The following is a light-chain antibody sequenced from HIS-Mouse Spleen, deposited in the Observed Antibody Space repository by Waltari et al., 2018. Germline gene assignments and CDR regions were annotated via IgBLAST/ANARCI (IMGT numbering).Light chain of an antibody. V-gene: IGLV2-18*02. CDR3: SSYTSSSTWV. CDR1: TTDVVRYNR. CDR2: EVS. Sequence: QSALTHPPSVSGSPGQSVTISCPGPTTDVVRYNRFPWYQPPPGPAPKLMIYEVSHRPSGVPDRFSGSKSGNTASLTISGLQAEDEADYYCSSYTSSSTWVFGGGTKLTVL. J-gene: IGLJ3*02.